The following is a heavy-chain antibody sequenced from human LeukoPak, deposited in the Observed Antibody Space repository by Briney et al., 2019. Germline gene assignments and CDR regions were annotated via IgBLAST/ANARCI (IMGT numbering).Heavy chain of an antibody. CDR2: ISSSGSTF. D-gene: IGHD3-22*01. CDR3: AKDDDVSSRYSRFEN. V-gene: IGHV3-11*04. J-gene: IGHJ4*02. Sequence: TSGGSLRLFCAASGFTFSDYYMSWIRQAPRKGLEWVSYISSSGSTFYYADSVRGRFTISRDNSKNTVFLQMNSLRAEDTAVYYCAKDDDVSSRYSRFENWSQGTLVTVSS. CDR1: GFTFSDYY.